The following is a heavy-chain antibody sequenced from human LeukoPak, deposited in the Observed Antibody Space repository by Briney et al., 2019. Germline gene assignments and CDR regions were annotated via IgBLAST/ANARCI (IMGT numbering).Heavy chain of an antibody. J-gene: IGHJ5*02. V-gene: IGHV3-64*01. Sequence: GGSLRLSCAASGFTFSSYAMHRVRQAPGKGLEYVSAISSNGGSTYYANSVKGRFTISRGNSKNTLYLQMGSLRAEDMAVYYCARGDYGDFPYNWFDPWGQGTLVTVSS. D-gene: IGHD4-17*01. CDR2: ISSNGGST. CDR1: GFTFSSYA. CDR3: ARGDYGDFPYNWFDP.